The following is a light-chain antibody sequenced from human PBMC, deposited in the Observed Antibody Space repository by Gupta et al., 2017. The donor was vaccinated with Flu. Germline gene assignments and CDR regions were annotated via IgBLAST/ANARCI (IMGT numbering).Light chain of an antibody. CDR2: DTS. Sequence: RATLSCGASQTVTDKSLAWYQQKPGLAPRLLIYDTSIRAAGVPDRFSGSGSGTDFTLTISRLEPDDFAVYYCQHYGGSDLITFGQGTRLEIK. J-gene: IGKJ5*01. CDR3: QHYGGSDLIT. V-gene: IGKV3D-20*01. CDR1: QTVTDKS.